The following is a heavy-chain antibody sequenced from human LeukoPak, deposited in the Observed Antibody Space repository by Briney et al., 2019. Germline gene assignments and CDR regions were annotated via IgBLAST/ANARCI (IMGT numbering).Heavy chain of an antibody. CDR2: INSDGFSI. J-gene: IGHJ4*02. CDR1: GFTFSSYW. CDR3: ASDFWSGYYTPMGVNY. V-gene: IGHV3-74*01. Sequence: GGSLRLSCAASGFTFSSYWMHWVRQAPGKGLVWVSRINSDGFSISYADSVKGRFTISRDNAKNTLYLQMTSLRAEDTAVYYCASDFWSGYYTPMGVNYWGQGTLVTVSS. D-gene: IGHD3-3*01.